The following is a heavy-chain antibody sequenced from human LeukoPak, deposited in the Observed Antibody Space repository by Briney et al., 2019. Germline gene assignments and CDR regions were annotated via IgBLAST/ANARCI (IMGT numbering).Heavy chain of an antibody. Sequence: GGSLRLSRAASGFTFSSYAMHWVRQAPGKGLEWVAVISYDGSNKYYADSVKGRFTISGDNSKNTLYLQMNSLRAEDTAVYYCARESKGWARDFNFDYWGQGTLVTVSS. V-gene: IGHV3-30*04. CDR3: ARESKGWARDFNFDY. CDR2: ISYDGSNK. J-gene: IGHJ4*02. D-gene: IGHD6-19*01. CDR1: GFTFSSYA.